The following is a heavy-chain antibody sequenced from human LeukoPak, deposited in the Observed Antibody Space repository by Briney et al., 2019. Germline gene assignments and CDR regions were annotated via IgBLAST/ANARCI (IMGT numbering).Heavy chain of an antibody. Sequence: SVKVSCKASGGTFSSYTISWVRQAPGQGLEWMGRIIPILGIANYAQKFQGRVTITADKSTSTAYMELSSLRSEDTAVYYCARDPLRSGWFGVPDYWGQGTLVIVSS. CDR2: IIPILGIA. CDR1: GGTFSSYT. V-gene: IGHV1-69*04. J-gene: IGHJ4*02. CDR3: ARDPLRSGWFGVPDY. D-gene: IGHD6-19*01.